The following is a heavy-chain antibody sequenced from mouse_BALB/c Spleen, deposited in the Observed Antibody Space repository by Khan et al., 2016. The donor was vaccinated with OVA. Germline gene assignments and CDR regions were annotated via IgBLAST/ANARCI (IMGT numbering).Heavy chain of an antibody. CDR1: GFTFSSYS. CDR3: ASHLTGSFAY. V-gene: IGHV5-6*01. J-gene: IGHJ3*01. D-gene: IGHD4-1*01. CDR2: MSSGGDYT. Sequence: EVELVESGGDLVKPGGSLKLSCAASGFTFSSYSMSWVRQIPDKRLEWVATMSSGGDYTYYPDSVKGRFPISRDNAKNTLYLQMSSLKSEDTAMYYCASHLTGSFAYWGQGTLVTVSA.